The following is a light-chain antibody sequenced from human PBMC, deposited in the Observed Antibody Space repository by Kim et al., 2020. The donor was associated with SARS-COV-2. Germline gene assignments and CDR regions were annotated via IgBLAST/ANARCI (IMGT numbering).Light chain of an antibody. CDR2: LNSDGSH. J-gene: IGLJ2*01. CDR1: SGNSSYA. Sequence: ASVKLTCTLSSGNSSYAFAWHQQQPEKGPRYLMKLNSDGSHSKGDGIPDRFSGSSSGAERYLTISSLQSEDEADYYCQTWGTGIVVFGGGTQLTVL. V-gene: IGLV4-69*01. CDR3: QTWGTGIVV.